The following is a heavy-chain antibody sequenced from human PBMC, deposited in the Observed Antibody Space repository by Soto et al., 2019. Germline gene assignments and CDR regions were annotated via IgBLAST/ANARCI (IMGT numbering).Heavy chain of an antibody. V-gene: IGHV3-7*01. Sequence: EVHLVESGGGVVPSGGSLSLSCVASEVTITSCWLGWVRKVPAQGLVGVAKINRGGSEVKYIDFLKGRFTISRDNAKMSVFLEMNNLRDDDAGVYYCATTATAPFGDISTVYYFDYWGLGTQVTVSS. D-gene: IGHD4-17*01. CDR1: EVTITSCW. J-gene: IGHJ4*02. CDR3: ATTATAPFGDISTVYYFDY. CDR2: INRGGSEV.